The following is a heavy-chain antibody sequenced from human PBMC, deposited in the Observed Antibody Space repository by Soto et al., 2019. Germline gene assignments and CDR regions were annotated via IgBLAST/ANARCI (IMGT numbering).Heavy chain of an antibody. CDR3: ARDTPRPRDAFDI. CDR2: INSDGSST. Sequence: LRLSCAASGFTFSSYWMHWVRQAPGKGLVWVSRINSDGSSTSYADSVKGRFTISRDNAKNTLYLQMNSLRAEDTAVYYCARDTPRPRDAFDIWGQGTMVTVSS. V-gene: IGHV3-74*01. CDR1: GFTFSSYW. J-gene: IGHJ3*02.